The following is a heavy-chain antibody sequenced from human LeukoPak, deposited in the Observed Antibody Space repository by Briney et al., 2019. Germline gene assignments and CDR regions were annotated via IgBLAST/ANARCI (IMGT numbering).Heavy chain of an antibody. CDR1: GFTFSSYW. J-gene: IGHJ6*03. Sequence: GGSLRLSCAASGFTFSSYWMSWVRQAPGKGLEWVANIKQDGSEKYYVDSVKGRFTISRDSAKNSLYLQINSLRAEDTAVYYCARRIRSRDYYMDVWGKGTTVTISS. D-gene: IGHD2/OR15-2a*01. CDR2: IKQDGSEK. V-gene: IGHV3-7*01. CDR3: ARRIRSRDYYMDV.